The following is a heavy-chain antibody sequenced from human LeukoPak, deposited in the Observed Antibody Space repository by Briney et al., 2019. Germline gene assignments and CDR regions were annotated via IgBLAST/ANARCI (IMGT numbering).Heavy chain of an antibody. CDR2: ISDVGTNK. J-gene: IGHJ4*02. CDR3: ATQRAYSYGERIDY. D-gene: IGHD5-18*01. Sequence: SGGSLRLSCAASEFTFSNYHVHWVRQPPGKWLEWVAVISDVGTNKYYGDSVKGRFTISRDNSKNTVFLLMNSLRTEDTAVYYCATQRAYSYGERIDYWGQGTLVTVSS. V-gene: IGHV3-30*03. CDR1: EFTFSNYH.